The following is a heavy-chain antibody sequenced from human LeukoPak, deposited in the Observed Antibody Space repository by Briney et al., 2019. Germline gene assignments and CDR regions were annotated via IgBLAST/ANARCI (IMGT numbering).Heavy chain of an antibody. J-gene: IGHJ4*02. Sequence: GGSLRLSCAASGFTFSSYAMSWVRQAPGKGLEWVSAISGSGVSTYYADSVKGRFTISRDKSKNTVYLQMNSLRVEDAAVYYCAKDVAVSGTALLDHWGQGTLVTVSS. CDR2: ISGSGVST. CDR1: GFTFSSYA. V-gene: IGHV3-23*01. CDR3: AKDVAVSGTALLDH. D-gene: IGHD3-10*01.